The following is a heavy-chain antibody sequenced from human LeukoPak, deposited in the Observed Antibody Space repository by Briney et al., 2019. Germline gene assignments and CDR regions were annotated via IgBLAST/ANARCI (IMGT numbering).Heavy chain of an antibody. CDR3: ARIRDGYNFADY. J-gene: IGHJ4*02. Sequence: SETLSLTCTVSGGSISSYYWSWIRQPPGKGLEWIGYIYYSGNTNYNPSLKSRVTISVDTSKNQFSLKLSSVTAADTAVYYCARIRDGYNFADYWGQGTLVTVSS. CDR1: GGSISSYY. D-gene: IGHD5-24*01. CDR2: IYYSGNT. V-gene: IGHV4-59*01.